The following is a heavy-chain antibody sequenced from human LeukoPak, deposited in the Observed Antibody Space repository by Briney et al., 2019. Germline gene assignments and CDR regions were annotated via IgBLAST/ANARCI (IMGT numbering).Heavy chain of an antibody. CDR1: GGSISSGSYY. CDR2: IYTSGST. Sequence: TSQTLSLTCTVSGGSISSGSYYWSWIRQPAGKGLEWIGRIYTSGSTNYNPSLKSRVTISVDTSKNQFSLKLSSVTAADTAVYYCARGDEYSSSLDWGQGTLVTVSS. CDR3: ARGDEYSSSLD. V-gene: IGHV4-61*02. D-gene: IGHD6-6*01. J-gene: IGHJ4*02.